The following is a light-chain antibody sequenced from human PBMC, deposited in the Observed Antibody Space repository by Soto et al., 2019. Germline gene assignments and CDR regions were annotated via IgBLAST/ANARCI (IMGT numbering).Light chain of an antibody. Sequence: DIQLTQSPSFLSVSVGDRLTISCRASQDVNNFLAWYQQKPGKAPKLLIYTISTLQSGVPSRFSGSGSGTEFTLTISSLQPEDFATYYCQQVNRYPVTFGGGTKVE. CDR2: TIS. CDR3: QQVNRYPVT. V-gene: IGKV1-9*01. J-gene: IGKJ4*01. CDR1: QDVNNF.